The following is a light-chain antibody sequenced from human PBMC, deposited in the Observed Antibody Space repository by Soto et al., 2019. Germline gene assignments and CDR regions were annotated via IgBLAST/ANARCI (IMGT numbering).Light chain of an antibody. J-gene: IGLJ1*01. V-gene: IGLV2-23*01. Sequence: QSVLTQPASVSGSPGQSITISCIGTSSDVGGYNLVSWYQQHPGKAPILMIYEDNKRPSGVSSRFSGSKSGNTASLTISGLQAEDEAEYYCCSYAGSSTYVFGTGTKVTV. CDR2: EDN. CDR1: SSDVGGYNL. CDR3: CSYAGSSTYV.